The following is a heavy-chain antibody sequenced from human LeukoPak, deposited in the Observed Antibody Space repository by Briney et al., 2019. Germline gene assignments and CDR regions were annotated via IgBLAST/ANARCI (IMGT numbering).Heavy chain of an antibody. CDR2: SIPMLGIA. Sequence: ASGKVSCKASAATFSNYAISWVRQAPGQGLEWMGRSIPMLGIADYAQKFQGRVTITADKSTSTAYMELSSLRSEDTAVYYCARDQEAVTTDYFYYGMDVWGQGTTLTVSS. CDR3: ARDQEAVTTDYFYYGMDV. J-gene: IGHJ6*02. D-gene: IGHD4-11*01. V-gene: IGHV1-69*04. CDR1: AATFSNYA.